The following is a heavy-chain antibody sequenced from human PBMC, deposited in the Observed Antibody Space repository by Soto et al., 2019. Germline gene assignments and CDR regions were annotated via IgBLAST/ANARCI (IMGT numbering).Heavy chain of an antibody. J-gene: IGHJ6*02. CDR2: ISYDGSNK. CDR1: GFTFSSYG. Sequence: GGSLRLSCAASGFTFSSYGMHWVRQAPGKGLEWVAVISYDGSNKYYADSVKGRFTISRDNSKNTLYLQMNSLRAEDTAVYYCAKEGGQWLDLYYYYYYGMDVWGHGTTVTVSS. D-gene: IGHD6-19*01. CDR3: AKEGGQWLDLYYYYYYGMDV. V-gene: IGHV3-30*18.